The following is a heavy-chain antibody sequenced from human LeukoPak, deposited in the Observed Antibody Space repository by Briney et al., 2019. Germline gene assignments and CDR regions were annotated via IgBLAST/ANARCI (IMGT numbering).Heavy chain of an antibody. CDR1: GYTFTSYG. CDR2: ISASSGNT. Sequence: ASVKVSCKGSGYTFTSYGIGWVRQAAGQGLEWMGWISASSGNTNYAQKLQGRVTMTTDTSTSTAYMELRSLRSDDTAVYYCARDLPVYDYVWGSYKFFDYWGQGTLVTVSS. D-gene: IGHD3-16*01. V-gene: IGHV1-18*01. CDR3: ARDLPVYDYVWGSYKFFDY. J-gene: IGHJ4*02.